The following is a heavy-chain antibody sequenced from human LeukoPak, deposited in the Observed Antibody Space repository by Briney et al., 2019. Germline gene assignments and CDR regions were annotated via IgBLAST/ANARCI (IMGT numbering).Heavy chain of an antibody. CDR2: IKQDGSQK. CDR1: GFTFSSYW. J-gene: IGHJ4*02. D-gene: IGHD3-22*01. CDR3: ARHYDSTAYSLDY. V-gene: IGHV3-7*01. Sequence: GVSLRLSCAASGFTFSSYWMTWVRQAPGKGLEWVANIKQDGSQKFYLDSVKGRFTISRDNAKESLFLQMNSLRAEDTAVYYCARHYDSTAYSLDYWGQGTLGTVSS.